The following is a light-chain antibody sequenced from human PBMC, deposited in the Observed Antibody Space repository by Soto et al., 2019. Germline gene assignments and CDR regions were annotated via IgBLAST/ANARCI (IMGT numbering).Light chain of an antibody. Sequence: QSVLTQPPSASGTPGQRVTISCSGSSSNIGSNTVNWYQQLPGTAPKLLIYSNNQRPSGVPDRFSGSKSGTSASLAISGHQSEDEADSYCAAWDDSLNGDYVFGTGTKLTVL. J-gene: IGLJ1*01. CDR3: AAWDDSLNGDYV. CDR1: SSNIGSNT. V-gene: IGLV1-44*01. CDR2: SNN.